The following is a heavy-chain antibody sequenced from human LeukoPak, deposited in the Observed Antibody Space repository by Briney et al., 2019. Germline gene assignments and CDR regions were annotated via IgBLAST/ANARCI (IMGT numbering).Heavy chain of an antibody. D-gene: IGHD5-18*01. J-gene: IGHJ4*02. CDR1: GGTFSSYA. CDR2: IIPILGIA. CDR3: ARDPGGYSYGYNY. V-gene: IGHV1-69*04. Sequence: ASVKVSCKASGGTFSSYAISWVRQAPGQGLEWMGRIIPILGIANYAQKFQGRVTITADKSTSTAYMELSSLGSEDTAVYYCARDPGGYSYGYNYWGQGTLVTVSS.